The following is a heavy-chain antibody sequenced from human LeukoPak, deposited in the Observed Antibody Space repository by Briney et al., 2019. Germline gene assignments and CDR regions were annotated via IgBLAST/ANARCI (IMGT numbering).Heavy chain of an antibody. V-gene: IGHV3-30-3*01. J-gene: IGHJ4*02. CDR2: ISYDGSNK. CDR1: GITFSSYA. Sequence: GGSLRLSCAASGITFSSYAMHWVRQAPGKGLEWVAVISYDGSNKYYADSVKGRFTISRDNSKNTLYLQMNSLRAEDTAVYYCATPAGHAFLDFDYWGQGTLVTVSS. CDR3: ATPAGHAFLDFDY. D-gene: IGHD6-13*01.